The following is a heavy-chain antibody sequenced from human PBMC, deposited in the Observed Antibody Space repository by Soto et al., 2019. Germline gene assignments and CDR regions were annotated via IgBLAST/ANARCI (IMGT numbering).Heavy chain of an antibody. V-gene: IGHV4-39*01. J-gene: IGHJ5*02. CDR3: ARQASGYYYGCFDP. Sequence: QLLLQESGPGLVKPSETLSLTCSVSGGPIRDSTDYWALIRQPPGKSLEWIGTSFYAGGTFYTPSLKSRVTLSVDTSKNQFSLKLRSVTAADTAVYYCARQASGYYYGCFDPWGQGTLVTVSS. CDR1: GGPIRDSTDY. D-gene: IGHD3-22*01. CDR2: SFYAGGT.